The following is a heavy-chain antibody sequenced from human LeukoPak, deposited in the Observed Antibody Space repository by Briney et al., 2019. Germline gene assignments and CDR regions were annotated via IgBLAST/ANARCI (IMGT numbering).Heavy chain of an antibody. CDR2: ISGSGGST. J-gene: IGHJ6*02. Sequence: GGSLRLSCAVSGFTFRSYDMGWVRRAPGKGLEWVSAISGSGGSTYYADSVKGRFTISRDNSKNTLYLQMNSLRAEDTAVYYCAKDPQLGYYYYGMDAWGQGTTVTVSS. D-gene: IGHD2-2*01. CDR1: GFTFRSYD. V-gene: IGHV3-23*01. CDR3: AKDPQLGYYYYGMDA.